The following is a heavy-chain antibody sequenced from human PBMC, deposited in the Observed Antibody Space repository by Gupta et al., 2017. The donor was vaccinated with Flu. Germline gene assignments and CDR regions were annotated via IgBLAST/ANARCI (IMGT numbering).Heavy chain of an antibody. CDR1: GSA. D-gene: IGHD3-10*01. V-gene: IGHV3-73*01. CDR3: ISRTYGSGNRFDY. Sequence: GSAMHWVRQASGKGLEWVGRIRSKANTYATAYAESVKGRFTISRDDSKNTAYLQMNSLKSEDTAVYYCISRTYGSGNRFDYWGQGTLVTVSS. J-gene: IGHJ4*02. CDR2: IRSKANTYAT.